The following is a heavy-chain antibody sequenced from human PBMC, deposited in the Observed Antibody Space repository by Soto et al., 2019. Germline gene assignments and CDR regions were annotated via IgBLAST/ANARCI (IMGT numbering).Heavy chain of an antibody. Sequence: ATVKVSCKASGGAFSSYAMSWVRQAPGQGLEWMGGIIPIFGTANYAQKFQGRVTIAADESTSTAYMELSSLRSEDTAVYYCASSGTTVTDWFDPWGQGTLVTVSS. J-gene: IGHJ5*02. CDR2: IIPIFGTA. CDR1: GGAFSSYA. CDR3: ASSGTTVTDWFDP. D-gene: IGHD4-4*01. V-gene: IGHV1-69*13.